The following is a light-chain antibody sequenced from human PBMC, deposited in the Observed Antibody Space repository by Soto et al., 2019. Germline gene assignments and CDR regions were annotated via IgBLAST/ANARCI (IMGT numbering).Light chain of an antibody. CDR1: ESISRH. Sequence: DIQMSQSPSSLSASVGDRVTITCRAAESISRHLTWYQQKPGRAPDLLIYAASTLQNGVPSRFTGSGSGTEFTLTITGLQLEDFATYYCQQDYSTLATCGQGTRLEIK. CDR2: AAS. J-gene: IGKJ5*01. V-gene: IGKV1-39*01. CDR3: QQDYSTLAT.